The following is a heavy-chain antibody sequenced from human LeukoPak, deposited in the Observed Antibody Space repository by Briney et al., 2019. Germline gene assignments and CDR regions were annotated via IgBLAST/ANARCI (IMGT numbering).Heavy chain of an antibody. Sequence: GCLRLSCAASGFTFSSYSMNRLRQAPGKGLEWVSYISSSSRTISYAYSVKGRFTISRVNAKNSLYLQMNSLRAEDTAVYYCARDGEYDPRYFDYWGQGTLVTVSS. CDR1: GFTFSSYS. J-gene: IGHJ4*02. V-gene: IGHV3-48*01. CDR3: ARDGEYDPRYFDY. CDR2: ISSSSRTI. D-gene: IGHD2/OR15-2a*01.